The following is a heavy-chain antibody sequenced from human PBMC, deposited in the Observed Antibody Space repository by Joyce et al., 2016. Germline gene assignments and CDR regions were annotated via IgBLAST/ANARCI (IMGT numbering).Heavy chain of an antibody. J-gene: IGHJ4*02. Sequence: QVQLAESGGGVVQPGRSLRLSCATSGFTFSSYGMHWVRQAPGKGPEWVANIWHDGTNRNYADSVKGRFTISRDEPRDTLYLQMNSLRAEDTAVYYCAREIGRYHPAPRPFGDFWGQGTQVTVSS. CDR1: GFTFSSYG. CDR2: IWHDGTNR. CDR3: AREIGRYHPAPRPFGDF. D-gene: IGHD6-6*01. V-gene: IGHV3-33*08.